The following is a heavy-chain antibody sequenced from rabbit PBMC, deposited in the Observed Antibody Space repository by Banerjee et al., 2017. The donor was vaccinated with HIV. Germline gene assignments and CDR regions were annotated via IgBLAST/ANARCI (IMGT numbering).Heavy chain of an antibody. CDR2: IYTGSGST. CDR3: ARTSSSGSYVYAFKL. V-gene: IGHV1S45*01. J-gene: IGHJ4*01. D-gene: IGHD1-1*01. Sequence: QEQLVESGGGLVQPEGSLTLTCTASGFSFSSSYYMCWVRQAPGKGLEWIGCIYTGSGSTYYATWAKGRFTISKTSSTTVTLQMTSLTAADTATYFSARTSSSGSYVYAFKLWGPGTLVTVS. CDR1: GFSFSSSYY.